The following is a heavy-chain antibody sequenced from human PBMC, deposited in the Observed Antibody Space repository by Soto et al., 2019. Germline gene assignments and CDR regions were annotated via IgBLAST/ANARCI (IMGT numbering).Heavy chain of an antibody. CDR3: ASPDSSGYSAFDI. D-gene: IGHD3-22*01. V-gene: IGHV1-18*04. CDR1: GYTFTSYG. Sequence: GASVKVSCKASGYTFTSYGISWVRQAPGQGLEWMGWISAYNGNTNYAQKLQDRVTMTTDTSTSTAYMELRSLRSDDTAVYYCASPDSSGYSAFDIWGQGTMVTVSS. J-gene: IGHJ3*02. CDR2: ISAYNGNT.